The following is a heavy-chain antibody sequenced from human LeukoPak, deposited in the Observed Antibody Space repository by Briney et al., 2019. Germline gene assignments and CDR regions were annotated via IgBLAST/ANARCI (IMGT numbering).Heavy chain of an antibody. CDR1: GYSFPTYW. J-gene: IGHJ4*02. V-gene: IGHV5-51*01. CDR3: ARPPSRGYSSSFEY. CDR2: IYPDESNI. D-gene: IGHD2-2*03. Sequence: GESLKISCKGSGYSFPTYWIAWVRQMTGKGLEWMGIIYPDESNIRSSPSFQGQVTISADKSISTAYLQWSSLKASDTAMYYCARPPSRGYSSSFEYWGQGTLVTVSS.